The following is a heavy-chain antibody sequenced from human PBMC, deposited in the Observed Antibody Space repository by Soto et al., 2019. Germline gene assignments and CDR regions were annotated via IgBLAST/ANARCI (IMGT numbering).Heavy chain of an antibody. CDR2: IWYDGSNK. V-gene: IGHV3-33*01. D-gene: IGHD2-2*01. CDR1: GFTFSSYG. Sequence: GGSLRLSCAASGFTFSSYGMHWVRQAPGKGLEWVAVIWYDGSNKYYADSVKGRFTISRDNSKNTLYLQMNSLRAEDTAVYYCAGYCSSTSCPDLGWFDPWGQGTLVTVSS. J-gene: IGHJ5*02. CDR3: AGYCSSTSCPDLGWFDP.